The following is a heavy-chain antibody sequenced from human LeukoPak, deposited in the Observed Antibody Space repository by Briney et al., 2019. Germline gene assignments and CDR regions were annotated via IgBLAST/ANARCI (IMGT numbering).Heavy chain of an antibody. D-gene: IGHD6-13*01. V-gene: IGHV1-8*01. CDR2: MNPNSGNT. CDR3: ARFISSSWSLYYYGMDV. J-gene: IGHJ6*02. Sequence: ASVKVSCKASGYTFTSYDINWVRQATGQGLEWMGWMNPNSGNTGYAQKFQGRVTMTRNTSISTAYMGLSSLRSEDTAVYYCARFISSSWSLYYYGMDVWGQGTTVTVSS. CDR1: GYTFTSYD.